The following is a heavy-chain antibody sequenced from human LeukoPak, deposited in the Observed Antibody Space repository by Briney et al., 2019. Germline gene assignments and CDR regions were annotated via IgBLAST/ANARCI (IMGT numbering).Heavy chain of an antibody. CDR2: ISTYNGNT. Sequence: GASVKVSCKASGYTFTDYNINWVRQAPGQGLDWMGWISTYNGNTRSTQKFQGRVTMTEDTSTDTAYMELSSLRSEDTAVYYCFFTNEDAFDIWGQGTMVTVSS. J-gene: IGHJ3*02. CDR1: GYTFTDYN. CDR3: FFTNEDAFDI. V-gene: IGHV1-18*01. D-gene: IGHD1-1*01.